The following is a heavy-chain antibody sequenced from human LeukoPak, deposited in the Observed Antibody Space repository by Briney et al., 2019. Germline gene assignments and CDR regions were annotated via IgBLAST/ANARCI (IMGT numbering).Heavy chain of an antibody. Sequence: SETLSLTCAVYGGSFSGYYWSWIRQPPGKGLEWIGEINHSGSTNYNPSLKSRVTMSVDTSKNQFSLKLSSVTAADTAVYYCARDAYYYDSSGYLGVDYWGQGTLVTVSS. D-gene: IGHD3-22*01. CDR2: INHSGST. V-gene: IGHV4-34*01. J-gene: IGHJ4*02. CDR3: ARDAYYYDSSGYLGVDY. CDR1: GGSFSGYY.